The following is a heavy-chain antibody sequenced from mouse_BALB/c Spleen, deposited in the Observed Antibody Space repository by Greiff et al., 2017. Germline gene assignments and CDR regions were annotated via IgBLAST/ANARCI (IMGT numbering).Heavy chain of an antibody. CDR2: ISSGGGST. D-gene: IGHD2-3*01. CDR1: GFAFSSYD. J-gene: IGHJ2*01. CDR3: ARRYDGYFDY. Sequence: EVKLVESGGGLVKPGGSLKLSCAASGFAFSSYDMSWVRQTPEKRLEWVAYISSGGGSTYYPDTVKGRFTISRDNAKNTLYLQMSSLKSEDTAMYYCARRYDGYFDYWGQGTTLTVSS. V-gene: IGHV5-12-1*01.